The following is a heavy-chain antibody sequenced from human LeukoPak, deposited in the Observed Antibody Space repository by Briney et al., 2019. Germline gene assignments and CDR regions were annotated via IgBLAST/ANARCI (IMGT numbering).Heavy chain of an antibody. CDR2: IYTSGSP. J-gene: IGHJ4*02. V-gene: IGHV4-61*02. D-gene: IGHD2-2*01. CDR3: ARNSGYCSTSTSCYPGEFDY. CDR1: GGSISTGGYY. Sequence: PSQTLSLTCTVSGGSISTGGYYWSWIRQPPGKGLEWIGRIYTSGSPKYNPSLKSRVTMSVDTSKNQFSLKMSSVTAADTAVYFCARNSGYCSTSTSCYPGEFDYWGQGTLVTVSS.